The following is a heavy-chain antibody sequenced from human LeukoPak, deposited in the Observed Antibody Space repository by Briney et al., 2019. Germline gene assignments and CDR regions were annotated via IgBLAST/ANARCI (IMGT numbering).Heavy chain of an antibody. CDR2: IYYSGST. CDR3: ARADILTGSKNY. J-gene: IGHJ4*02. CDR1: GGSISSYY. V-gene: IGHV4-59*01. Sequence: SETLSLTCTVSGGSISSYYWSWIRQPPGKGLEWIGYIYYSGSTNYNPSLKSRVTISVDTSKNQFSLKLSSVTAADTAVYYCARADILTGSKNYWGQGTLVTVSS. D-gene: IGHD3-9*01.